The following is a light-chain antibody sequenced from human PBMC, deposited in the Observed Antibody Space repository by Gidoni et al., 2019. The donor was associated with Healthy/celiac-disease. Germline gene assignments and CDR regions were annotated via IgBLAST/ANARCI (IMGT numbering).Light chain of an antibody. J-gene: IGLJ2*01. CDR3: QAWDSSSAV. Sequence: YELTQPPSGSVSPGQPASITCSGDNLGDKYACWYQQMPGQSPVLVIYQDSKRPSGIPERFAGCNSGNTATLTISGTQAMDEADYDCQAWDSSSAVVGGGTKLTVL. V-gene: IGLV3-1*01. CDR1: NLGDKY. CDR2: QDS.